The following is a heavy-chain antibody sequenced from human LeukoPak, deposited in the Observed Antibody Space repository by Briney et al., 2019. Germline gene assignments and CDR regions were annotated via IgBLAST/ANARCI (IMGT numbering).Heavy chain of an antibody. D-gene: IGHD3-22*01. CDR1: GFTFSSYG. CDR2: IRYDGSNK. Sequence: PGGSLRLSCAASGFTFSSYGMHWVRQAPGKGLEWVAFIRYDGSNKYYADSVKGRFTISRDNSKNTLYLQMNSLRAEDTAVYYCAKGRGEYYYDSSGFGDAFDIWGQGTMVTVSS. V-gene: IGHV3-30*02. CDR3: AKGRGEYYYDSSGFGDAFDI. J-gene: IGHJ3*02.